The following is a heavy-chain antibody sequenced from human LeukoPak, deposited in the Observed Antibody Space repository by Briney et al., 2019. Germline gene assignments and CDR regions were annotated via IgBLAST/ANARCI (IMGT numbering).Heavy chain of an antibody. J-gene: IGHJ6*02. D-gene: IGHD3-10*01. V-gene: IGHV3-30*18. CDR2: TSHDGRDN. CDR1: GFTFSSYG. CDR3: TKDGNYYGSGRYDGMDV. Sequence: GRSLRLSCAASGFTFSSYGMHWVRQAPGKGRWWVAVTSHDGRDNYCADSVKGRFDVSRDNSKNTLYLQMDSLSAEDTAMYYCTKDGNYYGSGRYDGMDVWGQGTTVIVSS.